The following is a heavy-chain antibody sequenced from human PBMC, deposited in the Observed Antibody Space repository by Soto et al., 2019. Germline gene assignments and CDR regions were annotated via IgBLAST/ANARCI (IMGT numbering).Heavy chain of an antibody. CDR2: ISSSSSTI. V-gene: IGHV3-48*02. Sequence: EVQLVESGGGLVQPGGSLRLSCAASGFTFSSYSMNWVRQAPGTGLEWVSYISSSSSTIYYADSVKGRITISRDNAKNSLYLQMSSLRDEGTAVYYCARGSGVAGMDSGGQGSLVTVSS. D-gene: IGHD6-19*01. J-gene: IGHJ4*02. CDR1: GFTFSSYS. CDR3: ARGSGVAGMDS.